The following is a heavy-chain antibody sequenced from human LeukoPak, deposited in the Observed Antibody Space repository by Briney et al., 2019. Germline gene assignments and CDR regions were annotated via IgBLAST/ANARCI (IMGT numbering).Heavy chain of an antibody. CDR2: IYHTGNS. Sequence: SETLSLTCTVSGGSVSSDYWSWIRQPPGKGLEWIGYIYHTGNSDYNPSLKSRATISLDTSKNQFSLKLTSVSAADTAVYFCARHPFSSPFDYWGQGTLVTVSS. CDR3: ARHPFSSPFDY. CDR1: GGSVSSDY. V-gene: IGHV4-59*08. J-gene: IGHJ4*02.